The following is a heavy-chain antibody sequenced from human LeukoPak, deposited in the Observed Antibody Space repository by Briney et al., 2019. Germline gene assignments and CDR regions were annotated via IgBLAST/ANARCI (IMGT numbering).Heavy chain of an antibody. D-gene: IGHD4-17*01. V-gene: IGHV4-59*01. CDR2: VYYSGST. J-gene: IGHJ4*02. CDR3: ARELSSWPVSQPFFDY. CDR1: GGSISGFY. Sequence: SETLSLTCIVSGGSISGFYWSWIRQPPGKGLEWIGYVYYSGSTNYNPSLKSRVTISVDTSKNQFSLKLSSVTAADTAVYYCARELSSWPVSQPFFDYWGQGTLVTVSS.